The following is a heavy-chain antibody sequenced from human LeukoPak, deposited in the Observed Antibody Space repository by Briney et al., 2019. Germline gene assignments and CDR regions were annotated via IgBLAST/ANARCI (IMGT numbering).Heavy chain of an antibody. D-gene: IGHD1-26*01. V-gene: IGHV3-33*01. CDR3: AREALLGYFDY. CDR2: IWYDGSNK. J-gene: IGHJ4*02. Sequence: GRSLRLSCAASGFTFSSYGMHRVRQAPGKGLEWVAVIWYDGSNKYYADSVKGQFTISRDNSKNTLYLQMNSLRAEDTAVYYCAREALLGYFDYWGQGTLVTVSS. CDR1: GFTFSSYG.